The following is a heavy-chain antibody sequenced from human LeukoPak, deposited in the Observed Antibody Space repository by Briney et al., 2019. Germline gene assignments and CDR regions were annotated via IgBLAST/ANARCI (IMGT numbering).Heavy chain of an antibody. CDR2: INTDGSIT. CDR3: ARLSSGWYYFDY. J-gene: IGHJ4*02. D-gene: IGHD6-19*01. Sequence: GGSLRLSCAASGFTFSSYWMHWVRQAPGKGLVWVSRINTDGSITNYADSVKGRFTISRDNSKNTLYLQMNSLRAEDTAVYYCARLSSGWYYFDYWGQGTLVTVSS. CDR1: GFTFSSYW. V-gene: IGHV3-74*01.